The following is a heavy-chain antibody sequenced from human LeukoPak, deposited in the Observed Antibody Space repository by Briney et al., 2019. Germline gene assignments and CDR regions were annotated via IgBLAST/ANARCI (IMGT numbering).Heavy chain of an antibody. J-gene: IGHJ4*02. CDR1: DFTFNKDW. CDR2: IKGDGIST. Sequence: PGGSLRLSCAASDFTFNKDWMHWVRHAPGQGLVWVSRIKGDGISTNYADSVKGRFTISRDIAKNTLYLQMNSLRAEDTGVYYCAKDHYWSIDYWGRGTLVTVSS. CDR3: AKDHYWSIDY. V-gene: IGHV3-74*01. D-gene: IGHD3-3*01.